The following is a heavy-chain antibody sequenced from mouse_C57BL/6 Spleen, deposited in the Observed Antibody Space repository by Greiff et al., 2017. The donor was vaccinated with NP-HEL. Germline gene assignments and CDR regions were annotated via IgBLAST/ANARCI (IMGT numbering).Heavy chain of an antibody. V-gene: IGHV1-80*01. Sequence: QVQLKESGAELVKPGASVKISCKASGYAFSSYWMNWVKQRPGKGLEWIGQIYPGDGDTNYNGKFKGKATLTADKSSSTAYMQLSSLTSEDSAVYFCARSGGYDEYFDVWGTGTTVTVSS. CDR3: ARSGGYDEYFDV. D-gene: IGHD2-2*01. CDR1: GYAFSSYW. J-gene: IGHJ1*03. CDR2: IYPGDGDT.